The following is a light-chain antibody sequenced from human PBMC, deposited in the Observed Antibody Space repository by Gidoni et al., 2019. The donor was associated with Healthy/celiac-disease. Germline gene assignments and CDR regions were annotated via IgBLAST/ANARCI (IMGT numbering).Light chain of an antibody. CDR1: SGHSSYA. Sequence: QLVLTQSPSASASLGASVKLTCTLSSGHSSYAIDWHQQQPEKGPRYLMKLNSDGSHSKGDGIPDRFSGSSSGAERYLTVSSLQSEDEVDYYCQTWGTGIQVFGGGTKLTVL. J-gene: IGLJ2*01. CDR3: QTWGTGIQV. CDR2: LNSDGSH. V-gene: IGLV4-69*01.